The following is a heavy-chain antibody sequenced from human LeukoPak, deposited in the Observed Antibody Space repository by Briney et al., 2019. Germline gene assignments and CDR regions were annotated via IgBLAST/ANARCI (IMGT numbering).Heavy chain of an antibody. Sequence: GASVKVSCKASGYTFTSYDINWVRQATGQGLEWMGWMNPNSGNTGYAQKFQGRVTMTTDTSTSTAYMELRSLRSDDTAVYYCARDSWAVAERNAFDIWGQGTMVTVSS. J-gene: IGHJ3*02. CDR3: ARDSWAVAERNAFDI. V-gene: IGHV1-8*02. D-gene: IGHD6-19*01. CDR2: MNPNSGNT. CDR1: GYTFTSYD.